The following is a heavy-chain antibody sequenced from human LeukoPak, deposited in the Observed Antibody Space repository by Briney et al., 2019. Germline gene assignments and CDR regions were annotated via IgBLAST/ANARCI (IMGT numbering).Heavy chain of an antibody. J-gene: IGHJ4*02. CDR2: ISSSSSYI. CDR3: ARDLGGYSSSWFDY. CDR1: GFTFSSYS. D-gene: IGHD6-13*01. V-gene: IGHV3-21*01. Sequence: GGSLRLSCAASGFTFSSYSMNWVRQAPGKGLEWVSSISSSSSYIYYADSVKGRFTISRDNAKNSLYLQMNSLRAEDTAVYYCARDLGGYSSSWFDYWGQGTLVTVSS.